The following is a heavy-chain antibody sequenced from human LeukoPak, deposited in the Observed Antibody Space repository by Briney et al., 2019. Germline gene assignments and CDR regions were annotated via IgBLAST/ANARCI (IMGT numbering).Heavy chain of an antibody. Sequence: SETLSLTCIVSGGSNSSYYWSWVRQPPGKGLEGIGYIYSTGSTDSTPSLTSRVTISLDTSNHQFSLKLTSVTAADTAVYYCARHVGIHLWSLYFDYWGQGSLVTVSS. J-gene: IGHJ4*02. CDR1: GGSNSSYY. D-gene: IGHD5-18*01. V-gene: IGHV4-59*08. CDR3: ARHVGIHLWSLYFDY. CDR2: IYSTGST.